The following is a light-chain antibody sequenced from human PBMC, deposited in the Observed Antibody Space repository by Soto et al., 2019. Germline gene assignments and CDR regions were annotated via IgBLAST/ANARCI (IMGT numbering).Light chain of an antibody. CDR1: QSVSRDY. V-gene: IGKV3-20*01. Sequence: EIVLTQSPDTLSLSPGERATLSCRASQSVSRDYLVWYQQKPGQAPRLLIYGASSRATGIPDRFSGSGSGTDFTLTISRLEPDDVAVYYCQQYDTSPPMYTFGQGTKVDIK. CDR2: GAS. J-gene: IGKJ2*01. CDR3: QQYDTSPPMYT.